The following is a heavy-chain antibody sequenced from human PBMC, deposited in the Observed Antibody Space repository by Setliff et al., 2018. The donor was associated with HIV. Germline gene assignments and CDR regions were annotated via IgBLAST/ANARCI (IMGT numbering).Heavy chain of an antibody. D-gene: IGHD5-12*01. Sequence: PSETLSLTCSVSGGSTSHYHWNWIRQPAGKGLEWIGRMYYIGDTNYNPSLKSRVTISVDTSKNQFSLKLSSVTAADTAVYYCARDLIIYSGYEWQAFDIWGQGTMVTVSS. CDR2: MYYIGDT. V-gene: IGHV4-4*07. J-gene: IGHJ3*02. CDR1: GGSTSHYH. CDR3: ARDLIIYSGYEWQAFDI.